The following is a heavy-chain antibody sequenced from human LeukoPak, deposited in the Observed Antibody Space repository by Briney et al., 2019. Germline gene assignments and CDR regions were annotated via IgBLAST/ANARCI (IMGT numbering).Heavy chain of an antibody. CDR2: ISYDGSNK. J-gene: IGHJ6*02. V-gene: IGHV3-30*18. D-gene: IGHD6-13*01. CDR3: AKDLSSSWYPNLSYYYYGMDV. Sequence: GGSLRLSCAASGFTFSSYGMHWVRQAPGKGLEWVAVISYDGSNKYNADSVKGRFTISRDNSKNTLYLQMNSLRAEDTAVYYCAKDLSSSWYPNLSYYYYGMDVWGQGTTVTVSS. CDR1: GFTFSSYG.